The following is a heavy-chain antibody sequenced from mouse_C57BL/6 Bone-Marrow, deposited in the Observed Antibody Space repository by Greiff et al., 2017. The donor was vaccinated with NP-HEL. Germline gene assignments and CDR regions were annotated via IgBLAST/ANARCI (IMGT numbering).Heavy chain of an antibody. D-gene: IGHD4-1*01. Sequence: QVQLQQSGAELARPGASVKMSCKASGYTFTSYTMHWVKQRPGQGLEWIGYINPSSGYTKYNQKFKDKATLTADKSSSTAYMQLSSLTSEDSAVYYCARCLTNWEAFAYWGQGTLVTVSA. CDR2: INPSSGYT. V-gene: IGHV1-4*01. CDR1: GYTFTSYT. J-gene: IGHJ3*01. CDR3: ARCLTNWEAFAY.